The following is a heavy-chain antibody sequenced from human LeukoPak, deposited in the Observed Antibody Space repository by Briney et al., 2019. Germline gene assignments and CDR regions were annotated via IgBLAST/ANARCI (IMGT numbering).Heavy chain of an antibody. CDR1: GGTFSSYA. J-gene: IGHJ5*02. CDR2: IIPIFGTA. D-gene: IGHD5-24*01. Sequence: ASVKVSCKASGGTFSSYAISWVRQAPGQGLEWMGRIIPIFGTANYAQKFQGRVTITTDESTSTAYMELSSLRSEDTAVYYCARDRDGYIRASPQAGLPWGQGTLVTVSS. CDR3: ARDRDGYIRASPQAGLP. V-gene: IGHV1-69*05.